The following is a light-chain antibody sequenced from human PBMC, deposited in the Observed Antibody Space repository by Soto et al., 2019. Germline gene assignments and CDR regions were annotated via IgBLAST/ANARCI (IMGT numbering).Light chain of an antibody. V-gene: IGLV2-14*01. CDR2: DVT. J-gene: IGLJ2*01. CDR1: TSDVGGYNY. Sequence: QSALTQPASVSGSPGQSITISCTGSTSDVGGYNYVSWSQQHPGKAPQLIIYDVTNRPSGVSSRFSGSKSGNTASLTISGLQPEDEAHYHCSSYTSSSSLVVFGGGTKLTVL. CDR3: SSYTSSSSLVV.